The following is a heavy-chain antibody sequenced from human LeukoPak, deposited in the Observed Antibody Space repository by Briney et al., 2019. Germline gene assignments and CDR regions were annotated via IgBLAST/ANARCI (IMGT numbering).Heavy chain of an antibody. CDR1: GFTFSSYD. D-gene: IGHD6-6*01. J-gene: IGHJ6*04. V-gene: IGHV3-23*01. Sequence: GGSLRLSCAASGFTFSSYDMSWVRQPPGKGLEWISVISSSGDATYYADSVKGRFTISRDNSKNTLYLQMFSLRAEDTGLYHCARDPDFNIPARRSLPLDVWGKGTTVTVSS. CDR3: ARDPDFNIPARRSLPLDV. CDR2: ISSSGDAT.